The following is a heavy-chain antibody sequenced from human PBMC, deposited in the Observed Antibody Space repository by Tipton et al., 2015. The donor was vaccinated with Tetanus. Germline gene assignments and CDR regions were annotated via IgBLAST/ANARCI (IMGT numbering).Heavy chain of an antibody. CDR3: AKSDRVTRTSWYFHD. J-gene: IGHJ4*02. CDR1: GGSISSSYYY. D-gene: IGHD2-2*01. Sequence: TLSLTCTVSGGSISSSYYYWGWIRQPPGKGLEWIGSLDYSGNTYYNSSLMSRVTISRDTSKNQFSLRLNSVTAVDTAVYYCAKSDRVTRTSWYFHDWGQGTLVTVSS. V-gene: IGHV4-39*01. CDR2: LDYSGNT.